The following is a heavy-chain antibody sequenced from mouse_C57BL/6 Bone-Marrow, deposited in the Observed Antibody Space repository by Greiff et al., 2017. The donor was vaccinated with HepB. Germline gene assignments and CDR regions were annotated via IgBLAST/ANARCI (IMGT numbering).Heavy chain of an antibody. CDR1: GFNIKNTY. CDR3: ASLEYYGRRPWYFDG. CDR2: IDPANGNT. V-gene: IGHV14-3*01. Sequence: EVQLQQSVAELVRPGASVKLSCTASGFNIKNTYMHWVKQRPEQGLEWIGRIDPANGNTKYAPKFQGKATITADTSSNTAYLQLSSLTSEDTAIYYCASLEYYGRRPWYFDGWGTGATVTVSS. D-gene: IGHD1-1*01. J-gene: IGHJ1*03.